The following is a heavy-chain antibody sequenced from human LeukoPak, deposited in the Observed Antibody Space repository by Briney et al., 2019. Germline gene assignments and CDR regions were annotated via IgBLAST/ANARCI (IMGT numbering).Heavy chain of an antibody. J-gene: IGHJ4*02. Sequence: PGVPVRLPCAASGFPFSSYAVRRPRRAPGKGREWVSAISGGDGSTYYADTVNGRFVICRDNSKNALYLQMHSLRAEDTAVYYCAKAYYDFGSGYYQPVDYWGQGTLVTVSS. CDR2: ISGGDGST. D-gene: IGHD3-3*01. CDR1: GFPFSSYA. V-gene: IGHV3-23*01. CDR3: AKAYYDFGSGYYQPVDY.